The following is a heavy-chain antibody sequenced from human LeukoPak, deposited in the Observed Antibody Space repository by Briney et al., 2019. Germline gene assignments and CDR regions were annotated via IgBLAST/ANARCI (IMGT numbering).Heavy chain of an antibody. Sequence: PGGSLRLSCAASGFTFSSYARHWVRQAPGKGLEYVSAISSNGGSTYYANSVKGRFTISRDNSKNTLYLQMGSLRAEDMDVYYCARRIAAAGLDHWGQGTLVTVSS. J-gene: IGHJ4*02. D-gene: IGHD6-13*01. CDR2: ISSNGGST. CDR1: GFTFSSYA. CDR3: ARRIAAAGLDH. V-gene: IGHV3-64*01.